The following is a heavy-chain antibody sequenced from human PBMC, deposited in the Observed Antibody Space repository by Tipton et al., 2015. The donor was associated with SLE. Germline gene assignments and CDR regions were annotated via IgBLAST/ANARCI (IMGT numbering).Heavy chain of an antibody. V-gene: IGHV4-59*11. Sequence: TLSLTCTVSGGSISSHYWSWIRQPPGKELEWIGYIYYSGSTNYYPSLKSRVTISVDTSKNQFSLKLSSVTAADTAVYYCARYGTYDGSRYFQHWGQGTLVTVSS. CDR2: IYYSGST. D-gene: IGHD1-26*01. CDR1: GGSISSHY. CDR3: ARYGTYDGSRYFQH. J-gene: IGHJ1*01.